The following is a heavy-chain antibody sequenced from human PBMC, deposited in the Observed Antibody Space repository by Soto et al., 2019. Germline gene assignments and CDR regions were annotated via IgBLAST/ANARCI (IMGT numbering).Heavy chain of an antibody. CDR3: ARRTRIAVAGTGDYFDY. J-gene: IGHJ4*02. CDR2: IYHSGST. V-gene: IGHV4-30-2*01. Sequence: SETLSLTCAVSGGSISSGGYSWSWIRQPPGKGLEWIGYIYHSGSTYYNPSLKSRVTISVDRSKNQFSLKLSSVTAADTAVYYCARRTRIAVAGTGDYFDYWGQGTLVTVSS. D-gene: IGHD6-19*01. CDR1: GGSISSGGYS.